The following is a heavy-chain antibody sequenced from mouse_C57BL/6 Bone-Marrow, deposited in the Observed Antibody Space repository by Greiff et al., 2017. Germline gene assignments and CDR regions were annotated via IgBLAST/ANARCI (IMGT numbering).Heavy chain of an antibody. CDR2: IDPETGGT. D-gene: IGHD1-1*01. CDR3: TRDYCGSSDPHWYFDV. CDR1: GYTFTDYE. Sequence: VQLKQSGAELVRPGASVTLSCKASGYTFTDYEMHWVKQTPVHGLEWIGAIDPETGGTAYNQKFKGKAILTADKSSSTAYMELRSLTSEDSAVYYCTRDYCGSSDPHWYFDVWGTGTTVTVSS. V-gene: IGHV1-15*01. J-gene: IGHJ1*03.